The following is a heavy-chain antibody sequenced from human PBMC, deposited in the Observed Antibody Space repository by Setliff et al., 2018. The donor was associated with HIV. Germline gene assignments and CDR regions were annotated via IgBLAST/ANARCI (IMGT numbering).Heavy chain of an antibody. CDR3: ARVFSAGWFDS. CDR2: IRPADSDT. Sequence: PGESLRISCKASGYNFTTNWVGWVRQMPGKGLEWMGIIRPADSDTRVSPSFQGHVTISADKSISSTYLQWSSLEASDTAMYYCARVFSAGWFDSWGQGTLVTVSS. V-gene: IGHV5-51*01. D-gene: IGHD6-13*01. J-gene: IGHJ5*01. CDR1: GYNFTTNW.